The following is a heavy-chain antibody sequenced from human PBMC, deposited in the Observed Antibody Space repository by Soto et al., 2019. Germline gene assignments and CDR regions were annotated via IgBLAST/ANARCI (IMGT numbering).Heavy chain of an antibody. CDR2: ISPKSGSI. CDR3: VKDRDSNSWPSRDV. Sequence: VSAKVSCKAPGYTFTSNGSIWGRHDTGQGLEWMGWISPKSGSIKYAQKFQGRVIMTTDTSTSTAYMELRSLRSDDTAVYYCVKDRDSNSWPSRDVWGPGTTVTVSS. J-gene: IGHJ6*02. CDR1: GYTFTSNG. D-gene: IGHD3-22*01. V-gene: IGHV1-18*01.